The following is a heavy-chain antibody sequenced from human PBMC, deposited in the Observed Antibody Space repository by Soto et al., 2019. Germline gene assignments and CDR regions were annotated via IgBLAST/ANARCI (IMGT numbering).Heavy chain of an antibody. CDR3: ATRITVFGLLIPPFDP. V-gene: IGHV4-34*01. D-gene: IGHD3-3*01. J-gene: IGHJ5*02. CDR1: GGSANGYY. Sequence: SETLSLTCAVYGGSANGYYWDWIRQPPGKGLEWIGEINHTGGTHYNPSLKSRVTMSVDTSKNQFSLRLSSVTAADTAIYYCATRITVFGLLIPPFDPWGQGTQVTVSS. CDR2: INHTGGT.